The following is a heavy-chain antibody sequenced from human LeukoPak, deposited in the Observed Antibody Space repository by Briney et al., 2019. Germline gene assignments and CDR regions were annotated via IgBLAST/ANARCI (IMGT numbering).Heavy chain of an antibody. CDR3: TTRVGGTPDY. D-gene: IGHD1-26*01. CDR1: GISFSDYV. V-gene: IGHV3-23*01. CDR2: ISNRDGSST. Sequence: AGSLRLSCVASGISFSDYVMTWVRQAPGKGLEWVSAISNRDGSSTDYADSVKGRFTISRDNSRNTVCLQMNSVRAEDTALYYCTTRVGGTPDYWGLGTLVTVSS. J-gene: IGHJ4*02.